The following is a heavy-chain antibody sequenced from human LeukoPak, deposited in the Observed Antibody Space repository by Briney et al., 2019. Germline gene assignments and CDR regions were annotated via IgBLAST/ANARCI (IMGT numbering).Heavy chain of an antibody. CDR1: GGSISGTHYY. Sequence: MTSETLSLTCSFSGGSISGTHYYWGWVRQPPGKGLEWIGSIYYSGSTYYNPSLKSRVTISVDTSKNQFSLKLSSVTAADTAVYYCARKAGELLRVGCYFDYWGQGTLVTVSS. CDR2: IYYSGST. D-gene: IGHD1-26*01. CDR3: ARKAGELLRVGCYFDY. V-gene: IGHV4-39*01. J-gene: IGHJ4*02.